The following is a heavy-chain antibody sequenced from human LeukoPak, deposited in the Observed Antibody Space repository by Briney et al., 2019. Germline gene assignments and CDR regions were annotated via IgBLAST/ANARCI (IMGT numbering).Heavy chain of an antibody. CDR2: INPNSGGT. J-gene: IGHJ4*02. CDR3: AREHSSSSGKIFDY. D-gene: IGHD6-6*01. CDR1: GYTFPGYY. Sequence: ASVKVSCKASGYTFPGYYMHWVRQAPGQGLEWMGWINPNSGGTNYAQKFQGRVTMTRDTSISTAYMELSRLRSDDTAVYYCAREHSSSSGKIFDYWGQGTLVTVSS. V-gene: IGHV1-2*02.